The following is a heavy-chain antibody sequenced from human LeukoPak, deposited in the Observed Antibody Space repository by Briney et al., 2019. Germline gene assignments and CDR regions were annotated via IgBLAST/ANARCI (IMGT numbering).Heavy chain of an antibody. V-gene: IGHV4-34*01. D-gene: IGHD4-23*01. CDR2: INHSGST. CDR3: ATTTTVVPPGLDY. Sequence: PSETLSLTCAVYGGSFSGYYWNWIRQAPGKGLEWIGEINHSGSTNYNPSLKSRVTISVDTSKNQFSLKLSSVTAADTAVYYCATTTTVVPPGLDYWGQGTLVTVSS. CDR1: GGSFSGYY. J-gene: IGHJ4*02.